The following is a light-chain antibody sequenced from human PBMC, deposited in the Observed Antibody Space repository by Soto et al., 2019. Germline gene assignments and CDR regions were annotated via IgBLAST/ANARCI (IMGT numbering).Light chain of an antibody. J-gene: IGLJ1*01. V-gene: IGLV2-23*01. Sequence: QSVLTQPASVSGSPGQWITISCTGTSSDVGSYNLVSWYRVHPGKAPKLIIYEGTKRPSGVSNRFSGSKSSNTASLTISGLKAEDEADFYCCSYAGSNNFVFGTGTKLTVL. CDR1: SSDVGSYNL. CDR3: CSYAGSNNFV. CDR2: EGT.